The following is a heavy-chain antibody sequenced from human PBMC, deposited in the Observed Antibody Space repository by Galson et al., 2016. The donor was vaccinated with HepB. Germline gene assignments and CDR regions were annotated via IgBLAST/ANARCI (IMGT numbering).Heavy chain of an antibody. CDR2: ISDKRGNT. J-gene: IGHJ4*02. V-gene: IGHV1-18*01. D-gene: IGHD3-22*01. CDR1: GYTFSDFG. Sequence: SCKASGYTFSDFGIGWVRQAPGQGLEWMGWISDKRGNTNYAQQVQGRVTMTTDTSTSTAYMELRSLRSDDTAVYYCARLPPPYYYDSSGPIDFWGQGTLVTVSS. CDR3: ARLPPPYYYDSSGPIDF.